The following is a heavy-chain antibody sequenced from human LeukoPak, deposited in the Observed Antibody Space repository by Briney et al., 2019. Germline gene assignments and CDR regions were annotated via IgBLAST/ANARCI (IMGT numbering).Heavy chain of an antibody. CDR1: GGSISSSSYY. Sequence: PSETLSLTCTVSGGSISSSSYYWGWIRQPPGKGLEWIGSIYYSGSTYYNPSLKSRVTISVDTSRNQCSLKLSSVTAADTAVYYCARVSPPYYYDSSGYPIAHFDYWGQGTLVTVSS. D-gene: IGHD3-22*01. J-gene: IGHJ4*02. CDR2: IYYSGST. CDR3: ARVSPPYYYDSSGYPIAHFDY. V-gene: IGHV4-39*07.